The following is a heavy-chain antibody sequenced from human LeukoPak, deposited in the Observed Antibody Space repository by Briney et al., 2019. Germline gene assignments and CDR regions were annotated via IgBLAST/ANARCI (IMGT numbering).Heavy chain of an antibody. CDR1: GYTFTGYY. CDR3: AMTTVTKGAN. Sequence: SVKDSCKASGYTFTGYYMHWVRQAPGQGLEWMGGIIPIFGTANYAQKFQGRVTITADKSTSTAYMELSSLRSEDTAVYYCAMTTVTKGANWGQGTLVTVSS. V-gene: IGHV1-69*06. D-gene: IGHD4-17*01. CDR2: IIPIFGTA. J-gene: IGHJ4*02.